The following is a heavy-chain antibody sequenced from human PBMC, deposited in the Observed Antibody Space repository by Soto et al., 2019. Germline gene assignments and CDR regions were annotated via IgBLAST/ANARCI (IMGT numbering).Heavy chain of an antibody. V-gene: IGHV4-31*03. Sequence: QVQLQESGTGLVKPSQTLSLTCTVSGGSISSGGYYWSWIRQHPGKGLEWIGYIYYSGSTYYNPCLQSRVNISVDTTKNEFFRKLSSVTAAGTAVYYCAREGYYGSGSYGVARYYYYMDVWGKGTTVTVSS. D-gene: IGHD3-10*01. CDR1: GGSISSGGYY. CDR2: IYYSGST. J-gene: IGHJ6*03. CDR3: AREGYYGSGSYGVARYYYYMDV.